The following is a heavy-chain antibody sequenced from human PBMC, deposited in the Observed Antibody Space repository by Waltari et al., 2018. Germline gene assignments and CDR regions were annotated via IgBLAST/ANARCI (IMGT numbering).Heavy chain of an antibody. CDR1: GGSISSYY. Sequence: QVQLQESGPGLVKPSETLSLTCTVSGGSISSYYWSWIRQPAGKGLEWIGRIYTSGSTNYNPSLKSRVTISVDKSKNQFSLKLSSVTAADTAVYYCATHITMVSPYYYGMDVWGQGTTVTVSS. CDR2: IYTSGST. CDR3: ATHITMVSPYYYGMDV. D-gene: IGHD3-10*01. V-gene: IGHV4-4*07. J-gene: IGHJ6*02.